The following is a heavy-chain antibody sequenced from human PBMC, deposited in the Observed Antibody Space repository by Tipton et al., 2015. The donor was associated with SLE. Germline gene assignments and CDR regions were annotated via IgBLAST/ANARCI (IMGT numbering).Heavy chain of an antibody. J-gene: IGHJ6*02. CDR1: GGSISSGSYY. V-gene: IGHV4-61*09. CDR3: ARVRITMVRGVRYYYGMDV. Sequence: TLSLTCTVSGGSISSGSYYWSWIRQPAGKGLEWIGYIYTSGSTNYNPSLKSRVTISVDTSKNQFSLKLSSVTAADTAVYYCARVRITMVRGVRYYYGMDVWDQGP. CDR2: IYTSGST. D-gene: IGHD3-10*01.